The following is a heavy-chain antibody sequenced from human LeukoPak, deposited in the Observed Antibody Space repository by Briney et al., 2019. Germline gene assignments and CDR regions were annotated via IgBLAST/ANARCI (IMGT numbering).Heavy chain of an antibody. V-gene: IGHV3-21*01. CDR1: GFTFSHAW. CDR2: ISSSSSYI. D-gene: IGHD3-3*01. J-gene: IGHJ4*02. Sequence: TGGSLRLSCEVSGFTFSHAWMSWVRQAPGKGLEWVSSISSSSSYIYYADSVKGRFTISRDNAKNSLYLQMNSLRAEDTAVYYCARGLILEWLFYTPLDYWGQGTLVTVSS. CDR3: ARGLILEWLFYTPLDY.